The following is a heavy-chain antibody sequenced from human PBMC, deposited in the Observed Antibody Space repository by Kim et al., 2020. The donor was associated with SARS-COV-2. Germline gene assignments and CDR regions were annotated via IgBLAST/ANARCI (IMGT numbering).Heavy chain of an antibody. CDR3: ARQRTVAYYYYYGMDV. CDR2: IYYSGST. D-gene: IGHD4-17*01. Sequence: SETLSLTCTVSGGSISSSSYYWGWIRQPPGKGLEWIGSIYYSGSTYYNPSLKSRVTISVDTSKNQFSLKLSSVTAADTAVYYCARQRTVAYYYYYGMDVWGQGTTVTVSS. V-gene: IGHV4-39*01. J-gene: IGHJ6*02. CDR1: GGSISSSSYY.